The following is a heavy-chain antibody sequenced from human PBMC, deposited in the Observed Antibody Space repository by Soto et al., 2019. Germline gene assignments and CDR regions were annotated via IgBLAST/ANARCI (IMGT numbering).Heavy chain of an antibody. CDR1: GYSFTAYG. D-gene: IGHD3-3*01. J-gene: IGHJ6*02. CDR2: ISCYNGKT. V-gene: IGHV1-18*01. CDR3: ARDAPPPELRFLEWHNYDYNGMDV. Sequence: QVQVVQSGDEVKETGASVRVSCKTSGYSFTAYGISWVRQAPGQGLEWMGWISCYNGKTKYAQKVQGRVTMTTDTSTSTASMEVMSMRSDDTAIYYCARDAPPPELRFLEWHNYDYNGMDVWGQGTTVPVSS.